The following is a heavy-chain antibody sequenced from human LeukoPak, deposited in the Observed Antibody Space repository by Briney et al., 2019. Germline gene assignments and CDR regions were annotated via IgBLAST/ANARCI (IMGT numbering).Heavy chain of an antibody. CDR3: ARRISYYYYMDV. Sequence: GGSLRLSCAAFGFTFSDHWMGWVRQAPGKGLEWVSYISSSGSTIYYADSVKGRFTISRDNAKNSLYLQMNSLRAEDTAVYYCARRISYYYYMDVWGKGTTVTISS. D-gene: IGHD2-15*01. CDR2: ISSSGSTI. V-gene: IGHV3-11*04. CDR1: GFTFSDHW. J-gene: IGHJ6*03.